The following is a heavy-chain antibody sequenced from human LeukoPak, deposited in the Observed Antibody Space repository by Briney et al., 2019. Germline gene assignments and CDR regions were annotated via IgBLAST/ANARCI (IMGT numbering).Heavy chain of an antibody. Sequence: GASVKVSCKASGYAFTSHDINWVRLATGQGPEWMGWMNPNSGNTAYAQKFQGRVTMTRDTSISTAYMELSSLRSEDTAVYYCTRADFFDYWGQGTLLTVSS. CDR1: GYAFTSHD. CDR2: MNPNSGNT. J-gene: IGHJ4*02. V-gene: IGHV1-8*01. CDR3: TRADFFDY. D-gene: IGHD2/OR15-2a*01.